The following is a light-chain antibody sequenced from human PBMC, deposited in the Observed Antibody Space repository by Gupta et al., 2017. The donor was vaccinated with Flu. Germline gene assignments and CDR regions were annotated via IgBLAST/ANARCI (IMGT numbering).Light chain of an antibody. V-gene: IGKV3-20*01. CDR1: QSVSSSY. J-gene: IGKJ1*01. CDR3: QQYGSSPTT. Sequence: LSLSPGERATLSCRASQSVSSSYLAWYQQKPGQAPRLLIYGASSRATGIPDRFSGSGSGTDFTLTISRLEPEDFAVYYCQQYGSSPTTFGQG. CDR2: GAS.